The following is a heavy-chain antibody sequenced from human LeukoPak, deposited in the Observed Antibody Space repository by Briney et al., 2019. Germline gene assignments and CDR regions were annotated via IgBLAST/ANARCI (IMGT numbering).Heavy chain of an antibody. D-gene: IGHD6-19*01. Sequence: SETLSLTCSVSGGSISSNDYYWGWIRQPPGKGLEWIGTMFYNGATKSNPSLSSRVTMSIDTSKNQISLKLRSVTAADTAVYYCAREARFALPVVGSGDYWGQGTLVTVSS. J-gene: IGHJ4*02. CDR3: AREARFALPVVGSGDY. CDR1: GGSISSNDYY. CDR2: MFYNGAT. V-gene: IGHV4-39*07.